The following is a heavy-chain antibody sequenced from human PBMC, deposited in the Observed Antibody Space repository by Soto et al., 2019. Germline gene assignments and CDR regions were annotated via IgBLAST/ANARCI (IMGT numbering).Heavy chain of an antibody. Sequence: QVQLQESGPGLVKPSGTLSLTCAVSGGSISSSNWWSWVRQPPGKGLEWIGEIYHSGSTNYNPSLKSRVTITVDKAKNQFFLELSSVTAADTAVYYCARLLIGGYSYGPRQTEFDYWGQGTLVTVSS. J-gene: IGHJ4*02. D-gene: IGHD5-18*01. CDR3: ARLLIGGYSYGPRQTEFDY. CDR1: GGSISSSNW. V-gene: IGHV4-4*02. CDR2: IYHSGST.